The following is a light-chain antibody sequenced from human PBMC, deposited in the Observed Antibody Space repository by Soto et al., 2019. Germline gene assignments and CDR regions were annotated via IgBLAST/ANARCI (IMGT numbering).Light chain of an antibody. CDR2: GNS. CDR1: SSNIGAGYD. V-gene: IGLV1-40*01. J-gene: IGLJ2*01. CDR3: QSYDSSLSGLV. Sequence: QSALTQPPSVSGAPGQRVTISCTGSSSNIGAGYDVHWYQQLPGTAPKLLIYGNSNRPSGVPDRFSGSKSGTSASLAITGLQSEDEAENYCQSYDSSLSGLVFGGGTKVTVL.